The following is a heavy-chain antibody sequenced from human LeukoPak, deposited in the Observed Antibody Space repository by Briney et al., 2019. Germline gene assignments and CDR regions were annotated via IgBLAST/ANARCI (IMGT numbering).Heavy chain of an antibody. V-gene: IGHV3-11*01. J-gene: IGHJ4*02. Sequence: GGSLRLSCAASRFTYSHHYMRWIRQAPGKRLEWVSYISHTGTSTMYGDSVQGRFTVSRDNANNLLFLQMNSLRAEDTAVYFCVRTARLIDYWGQGTLVTVSS. D-gene: IGHD3-3*01. CDR1: RFTYSHHY. CDR2: ISHTGTST. CDR3: VRTARLIDY.